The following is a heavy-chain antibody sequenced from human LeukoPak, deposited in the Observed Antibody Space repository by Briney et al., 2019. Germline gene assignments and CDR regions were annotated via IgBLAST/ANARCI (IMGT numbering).Heavy chain of an antibody. D-gene: IGHD6-13*01. J-gene: IGHJ4*02. CDR1: GFTFSSHW. V-gene: IGHV3-7*01. CDR2: INKDGSEQ. Sequence: GGSLRLSCAASGFTFSSHWMTWVRQAPGKGPKGVASINKDGSEQYYVDSVKGRFTISRDNAKNSLSLQVSSLRAEDTAVYYCTRGGATSSWYWFFWGQGTLVTVSS. CDR3: TRGGATSSWYWFF.